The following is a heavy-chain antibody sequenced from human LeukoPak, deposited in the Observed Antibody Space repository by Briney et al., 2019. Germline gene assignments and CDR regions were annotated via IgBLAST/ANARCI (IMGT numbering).Heavy chain of an antibody. V-gene: IGHV4-34*01. Sequence: SETLSLTCVVYGGSFSGYYWSWIRQPPGKGLEWIGEINHNRSPNYSPSLKSRVTISVDTSKNQFSLKLSSVTAADTAVYYCATTFPATAAVEYWGQGTLVTVSS. J-gene: IGHJ4*02. CDR3: ATTFPATAAVEY. CDR2: INHNRSP. D-gene: IGHD6-13*01. CDR1: GGSFSGYY.